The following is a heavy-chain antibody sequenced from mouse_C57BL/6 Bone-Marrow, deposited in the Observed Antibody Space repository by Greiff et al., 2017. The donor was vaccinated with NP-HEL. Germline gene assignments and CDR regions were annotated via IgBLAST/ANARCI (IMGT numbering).Heavy chain of an antibody. J-gene: IGHJ1*03. CDR3: AVYDYDGGYFDV. CDR1: GYTFTSYW. Sequence: QVQLKQPGAELVKPGASVKVSCKASGYTFTSYWMHWVKQRPGQGLEWIGRIHPSDSDTNYNQKFKGKATLTVDKSSSTAYMQLSSLTSEDSAVYYCAVYDYDGGYFDVWGTGTTVTVSS. D-gene: IGHD2-4*01. V-gene: IGHV1-74*01. CDR2: IHPSDSDT.